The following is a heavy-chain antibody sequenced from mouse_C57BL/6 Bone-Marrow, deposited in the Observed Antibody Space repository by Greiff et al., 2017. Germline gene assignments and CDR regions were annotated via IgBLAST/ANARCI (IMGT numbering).Heavy chain of an antibody. CDR3: ARGGWDDY. CDR1: GYTFTSYW. CDR2: IDPSDSYT. Sequence: QVQLQQPGAELVKPGASVKLSCKASGYTFTSYWMQWVKQRPGQGLEWIGEIDPSDSYTNYNQKFKGKATLTVDTSSSTAYMLLSSLTSEGSAVYYSARGGWDDYWGQGTTLTVSS. V-gene: IGHV1-50*01. J-gene: IGHJ2*01. D-gene: IGHD4-1*01.